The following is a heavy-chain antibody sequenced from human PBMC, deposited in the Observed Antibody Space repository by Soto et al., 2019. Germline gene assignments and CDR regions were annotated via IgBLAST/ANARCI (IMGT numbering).Heavy chain of an antibody. V-gene: IGHV1-24*01. J-gene: IGHJ4*02. CDR1: GYTLTELS. CDR2: FDPEDGET. Sequence: GASVKVSCKVSGYTLTELSMHWVRQAPGKGLEWMGGFDPEDGETIYAQKFQGRVTMTEDTSTDTAYMELSSLRSEDTAVYYCATERRGRAAAGLPRPVDYWGQGTLVTVSS. CDR3: ATERRGRAAAGLPRPVDY. D-gene: IGHD6-13*01.